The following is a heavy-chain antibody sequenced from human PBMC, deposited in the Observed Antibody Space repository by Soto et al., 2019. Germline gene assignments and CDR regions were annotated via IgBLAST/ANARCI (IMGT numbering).Heavy chain of an antibody. CDR2: IIPICGTA. CDR3: ARHCRYGSGDTT. J-gene: IGHJ5*02. Sequence: QVQLVQSGAEVKKPGSSVKVSCKASGGTFSSYAISWVRQAPGQGLEWMGGIIPICGTANYAQKFQGRVTITADKSTSPANMELSSLRSEDTAVYYCARHCRYGSGDTTWGQGTLVTVSS. CDR1: GGTFSSYA. D-gene: IGHD3-10*01. V-gene: IGHV1-69*06.